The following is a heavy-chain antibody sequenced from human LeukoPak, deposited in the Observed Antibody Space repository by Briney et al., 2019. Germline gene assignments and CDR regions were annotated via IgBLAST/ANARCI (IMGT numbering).Heavy chain of an antibody. J-gene: IGHJ4*02. D-gene: IGHD2-2*01. CDR3: ARGKGYCSSTSCNANFDY. CDR2: INPNSCGT. Sequence: VASVKVSCMSSGYTFTGYYMHCVRQAPGQGLECMGWINPNSCGTNYAQKFQGRVTMTRDTSISTAYMELSRLRSDDTAVYYCARGKGYCSSTSCNANFDYWGQGTLVTVSS. CDR1: GYTFTGYY. V-gene: IGHV1-2*02.